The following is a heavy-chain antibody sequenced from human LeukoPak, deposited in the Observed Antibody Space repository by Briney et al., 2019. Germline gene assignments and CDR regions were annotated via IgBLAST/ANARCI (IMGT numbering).Heavy chain of an antibody. Sequence: KPGGSLRLSCAASGFTFSSYSMNWVRQAPGKGLEWVSSISSSSSYIYYADSVKGRFTISRDNAKNPLYLQMNSLRAEDTAVYYCARDRVARYQLLPFDYWGQGTLVTVSS. CDR3: ARDRVARYQLLPFDY. CDR2: ISSSSSYI. V-gene: IGHV3-21*01. CDR1: GFTFSSYS. J-gene: IGHJ4*02. D-gene: IGHD2-2*01.